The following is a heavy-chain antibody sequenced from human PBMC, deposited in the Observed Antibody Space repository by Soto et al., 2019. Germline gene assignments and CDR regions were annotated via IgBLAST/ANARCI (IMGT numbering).Heavy chain of an antibody. V-gene: IGHV3-53*01. Sequence: EVQLVESGGGLIQPGGSLRLSCAASGFTVSSNYMSWVRQAPGKGLEWVSVIYMDGRTYNADSVKGRFTISRDNSKNTLYLQMNSLRAEDTAVYYCARGLGRGYDDNRGHFHLAYWGQGTLVTVSS. J-gene: IGHJ4*02. CDR3: ARGLGRGYDDNRGHFHLAY. CDR2: IYMDGRT. D-gene: IGHD3-3*01. CDR1: GFTVSSNY.